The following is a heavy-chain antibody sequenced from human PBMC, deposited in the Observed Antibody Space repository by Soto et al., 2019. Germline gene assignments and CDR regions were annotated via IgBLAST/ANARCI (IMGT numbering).Heavy chain of an antibody. D-gene: IGHD2-2*01. J-gene: IGHJ6*02. CDR1: GYSFTSYF. V-gene: IGHV5-10-1*01. CDR2: IDPSDSYT. Sequence: GESLKISCKGSGYSFTSYFISWVRQMPGKGLEWMGRIDPSDSYTNYSPSFQGHVTISADKSISTAYLQWSSLKASDTAMYYCARRSGPYCGSTSCYSYNNYYYYYGMDVWGQGTTVTVSS. CDR3: ARRSGPYCGSTSCYSYNNYYYYYGMDV.